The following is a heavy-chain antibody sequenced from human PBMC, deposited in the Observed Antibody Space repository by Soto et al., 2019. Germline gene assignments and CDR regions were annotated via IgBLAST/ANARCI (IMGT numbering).Heavy chain of an antibody. J-gene: IGHJ4*02. D-gene: IGHD1-7*01. CDR2: ISATGGST. CDR1: GFPFSNHA. V-gene: IGHV3-23*01. Sequence: VQLLESGGGFVQPGRSLRLSCAASGFPFSNHAMSWVRQAPGKGLEWLSAISATGGSTYYADSVRGRFSISRDNSKNTVFLQMASLSAEDTAVYFCAKNYNWNFVVEYWGRGTLVTVSS. CDR3: AKNYNWNFVVEY.